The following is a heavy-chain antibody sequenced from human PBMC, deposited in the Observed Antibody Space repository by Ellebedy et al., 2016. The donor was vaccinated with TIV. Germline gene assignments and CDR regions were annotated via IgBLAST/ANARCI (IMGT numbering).Heavy chain of an antibody. Sequence: GESLEISCAASGFTFSNYWMKWVRQAPGKGLEWVANIKQDGSEKYYVDYVKGRFTISRDNAKNSLFLQMNSLRVEDTAVYFCARGGYGRPFDCWGQGTLVTVSS. CDR2: IKQDGSEK. CDR3: ARGGYGRPFDC. V-gene: IGHV3-7*03. J-gene: IGHJ4*02. D-gene: IGHD5-12*01. CDR1: GFTFSNYW.